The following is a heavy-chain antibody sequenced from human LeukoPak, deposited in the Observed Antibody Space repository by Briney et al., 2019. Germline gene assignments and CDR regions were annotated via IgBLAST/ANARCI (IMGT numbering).Heavy chain of an antibody. CDR2: IYYSGST. CDR3: ARRKGSYIGWFDP. Sequence: SETLSLTCTVSGGSISSSSYYWGWIRQPPGKGLEWIGSIYYSGSTYYNPSLKSRVTISVDTSKNQFSLKLSSVTAADTAVYYCARRKGSYIGWFDPWGQGTLVTVSS. V-gene: IGHV4-39*01. CDR1: GGSISSSSYY. J-gene: IGHJ5*02. D-gene: IGHD4-11*01.